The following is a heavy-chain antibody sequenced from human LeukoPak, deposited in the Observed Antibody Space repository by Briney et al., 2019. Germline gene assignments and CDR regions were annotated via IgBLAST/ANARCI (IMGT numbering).Heavy chain of an antibody. CDR2: IKSKTDGGTT. CDR1: GFTLSSYW. CDR3: TTLYYDILTGYFP. Sequence: GGSLRLSCAASGFTLSSYWMSWVRQAPGKGLEWVGRIKSKTDGGTTDYAAPVKGRFTISRDDSKNTLYLQMNSLKTEDTAVYYCTTLYYDILTGYFPWGQGTLVTVSS. D-gene: IGHD3-9*01. J-gene: IGHJ5*02. V-gene: IGHV3-15*01.